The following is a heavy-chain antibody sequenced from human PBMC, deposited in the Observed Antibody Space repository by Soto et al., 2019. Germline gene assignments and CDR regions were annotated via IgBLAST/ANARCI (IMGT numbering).Heavy chain of an antibody. V-gene: IGHV5-51*01. J-gene: IGHJ6*02. Sequence: GESLKISCQGSGYSFANYWIAWVRQMPGKGLEWMGIIYPGDSNTRYSPSFQGQVTISADKSISTAYLQWSSLKASDTAMYYCARSHVDYYYYGMDVWGQGTTVTVSS. CDR3: ARSHVDYYYYGMDV. CDR2: IYPGDSNT. CDR1: GYSFANYW.